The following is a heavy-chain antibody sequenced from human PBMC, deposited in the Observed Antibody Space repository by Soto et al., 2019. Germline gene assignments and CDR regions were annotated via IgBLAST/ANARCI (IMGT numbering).Heavy chain of an antibody. CDR3: AKGHPYFPYSSSLGPDY. CDR1: GFTFSSYA. J-gene: IGHJ4*02. CDR2: ISGSGGST. Sequence: GGSLRLSCAASGFTFSSYAMSWVRQAPGKGLEWVSAISGSGGSTYYADSVKGRFTISRDNSKNTLYLQMNSLRAEDTAVYYCAKGHPYFPYSSSLGPDYWGQGTLVTVSS. D-gene: IGHD6-6*01. V-gene: IGHV3-23*01.